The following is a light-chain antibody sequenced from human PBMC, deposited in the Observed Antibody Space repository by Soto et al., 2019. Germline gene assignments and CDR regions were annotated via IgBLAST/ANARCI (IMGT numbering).Light chain of an antibody. Sequence: QPVLTQSPSASASLGASVKLTCALSSVHSNYAIAWHQQQPEKGPRYLMNVNSDGSHRQADGIPDRFSGSSSGAQRYLTISSLQSEDEADYYCQTWGTGIRVFGTGTKLTVL. CDR3: QTWGTGIRV. CDR1: SVHSNYA. CDR2: VNSDGSH. J-gene: IGLJ1*01. V-gene: IGLV4-69*01.